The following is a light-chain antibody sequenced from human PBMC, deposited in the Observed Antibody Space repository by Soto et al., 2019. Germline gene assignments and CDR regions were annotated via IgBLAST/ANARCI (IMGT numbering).Light chain of an antibody. J-gene: IGLJ2*01. V-gene: IGLV2-14*01. CDR1: SSDVVGYNY. CDR3: SSYTSSSTLVV. CDR2: DVS. Sequence: QSALTQPASVSGSPGQSSTISCTGTSSDVVGYNYVSWYQQHPGKAPKLMIYDVSNRPSGVSNRFSGSKSGNTASRTISGLQAEDEADYYCSSYTSSSTLVVFGGGTTLTVL.